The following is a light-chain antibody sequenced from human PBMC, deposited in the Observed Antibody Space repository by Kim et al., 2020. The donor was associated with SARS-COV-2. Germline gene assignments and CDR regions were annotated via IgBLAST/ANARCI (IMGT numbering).Light chain of an antibody. V-gene: IGLV2-14*03. CDR3: SSYTSSVSWV. CDR1: SSDIGAYNF. CDR2: DVI. Sequence: QSALTQPASVSGSPGQSVTISCTGTSSDIGAYNFVSWYQHHPGRAPKLMIYDVIQRPSRVSTRFSGSKSGNTASLTISGLQAEDEADYYCSSYTSSVSWVFGGGTQLTVL. J-gene: IGLJ3*02.